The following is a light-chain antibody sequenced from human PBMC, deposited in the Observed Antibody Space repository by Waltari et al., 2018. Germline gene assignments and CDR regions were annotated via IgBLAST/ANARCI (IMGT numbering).Light chain of an antibody. CDR3: QQRSIWLT. V-gene: IGKV3-11*01. CDR1: QSIGTY. Sequence: EVVLTQSPATLSSSPGERATLSCRASQSIGTYLAWYQQKAGQAPRLLIYGSSNRATGVPARFSGSGSGTDFTLTISNVEPEDFAVYYCQQRSIWLTFGGGTKVDLK. CDR2: GSS. J-gene: IGKJ4*01.